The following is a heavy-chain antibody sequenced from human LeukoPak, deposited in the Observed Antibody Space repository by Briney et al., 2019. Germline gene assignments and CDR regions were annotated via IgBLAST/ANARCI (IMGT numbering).Heavy chain of an antibody. Sequence: GGSLRLSCAASGFAFSSYTMNWVRQAPGKGLEWVSSISSSSSYIYYADSVKGRFTISRDNAKNSLYLQMNSLRAEDMALYYCAKAKVAGTVGASYFDYWGQGTLVTVSS. CDR3: AKAKVAGTVGASYFDY. D-gene: IGHD6-19*01. CDR1: GFAFSSYT. CDR2: ISSSSSYI. J-gene: IGHJ4*02. V-gene: IGHV3-21*04.